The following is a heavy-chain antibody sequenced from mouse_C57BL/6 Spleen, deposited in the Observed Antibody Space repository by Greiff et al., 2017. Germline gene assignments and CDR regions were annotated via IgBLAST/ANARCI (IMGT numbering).Heavy chain of an antibody. V-gene: IGHV5-16*01. CDR2: INYDGSST. CDR3: AREEIGSAWFAY. J-gene: IGHJ3*01. Sequence: EVQLVESEGGLVQPGSSMKLSCTASGFTFSDYYMAWVRQVPEKGLEWVANINYDGSSTYYLDSLKSRFIISRDNAKNILYLQMSSLKSEDTATYYCAREEIGSAWFAYWGQGTLVTVSA. CDR1: GFTFSDYY.